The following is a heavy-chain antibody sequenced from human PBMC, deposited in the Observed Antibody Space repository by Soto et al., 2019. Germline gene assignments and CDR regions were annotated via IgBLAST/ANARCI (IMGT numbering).Heavy chain of an antibody. CDR1: GGSISSGDYY. CDR2: IYYSGST. Sequence: PSETLSLTCTVSGGSISSGDYYWSWIRQPPGKGLEWIGYIYYSGSTYYNPSLKSRVTISVDTSKNQLSLKLSSVTAADTAVYYCARADFDWLRNYYYGMDVWGQGTTVTVSS. D-gene: IGHD3-9*01. V-gene: IGHV4-30-4*01. J-gene: IGHJ6*02. CDR3: ARADFDWLRNYYYGMDV.